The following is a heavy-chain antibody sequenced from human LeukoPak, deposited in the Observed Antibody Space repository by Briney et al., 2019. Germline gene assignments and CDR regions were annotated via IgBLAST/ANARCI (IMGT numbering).Heavy chain of an antibody. CDR2: IYHSGST. CDR1: GYSISSGYY. J-gene: IGHJ4*02. CDR3: ASGNYFDY. V-gene: IGHV4-38-2*01. D-gene: IGHD1-26*01. Sequence: KPSETLSLTCAVSGYSISSGYYWGWIRQPPGKGLEWIGSIYHSGSTYYNPSLKSRVTISVDTSKNQFSLKLSSVTAADTAVYYCASGNYFDYWGQGTLVTVSS.